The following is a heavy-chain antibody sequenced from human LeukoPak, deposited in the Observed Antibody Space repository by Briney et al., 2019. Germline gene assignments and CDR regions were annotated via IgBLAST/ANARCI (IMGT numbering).Heavy chain of an antibody. V-gene: IGHV4-39*07. CDR3: GRASIAAPFWSGFYYYVAV. CDR1: GGSISSSSYY. Sequence: PSETLSLTCTVSGGSISSSSYYWGWIRQPPGKGLEWIGSIYYSGSTYYNPSLKSRVTISVDTSKNQFSLKLSSVTAADTAVYYCGRASIAAPFWSGFYYYVAVGAKGPTATAS. D-gene: IGHD6-6*01. CDR2: IYYSGST. J-gene: IGHJ6*03.